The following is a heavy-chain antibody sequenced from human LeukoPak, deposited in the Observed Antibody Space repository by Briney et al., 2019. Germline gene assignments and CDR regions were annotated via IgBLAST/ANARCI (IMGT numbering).Heavy chain of an antibody. Sequence: GESLKISCKGFGYSFTSYWIGWVRQRPGKGLEWLGIINPGDSDTRYSPSFQGQVTISADKSISTANLQWSSLKASDTAMYYCARRIGSGGYDYWGQGTLVTVSS. D-gene: IGHD2-15*01. CDR2: INPGDSDT. CDR3: ARRIGSGGYDY. V-gene: IGHV5-51*01. J-gene: IGHJ4*02. CDR1: GYSFTSYW.